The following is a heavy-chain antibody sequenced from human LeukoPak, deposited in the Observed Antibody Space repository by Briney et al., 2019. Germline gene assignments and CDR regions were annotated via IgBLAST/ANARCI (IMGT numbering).Heavy chain of an antibody. D-gene: IGHD6-19*01. J-gene: IGHJ4*02. CDR1: GFTFSGYW. V-gene: IGHV3-74*01. Sequence: GGSLRLSCPASGFTFSGYWMHWVRQVPGKGLMGVSRISFDGSTTTYADSVKGRFTISRDNAKNTLYLQMNSLTAEDTAVYYCARSGYSNGYDYWGQGTLVTVSS. CDR2: ISFDGSTT. CDR3: ARSGYSNGYDY.